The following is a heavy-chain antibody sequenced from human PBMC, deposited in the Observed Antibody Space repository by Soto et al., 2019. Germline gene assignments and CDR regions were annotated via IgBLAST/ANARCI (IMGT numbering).Heavy chain of an antibody. CDR3: AKMEGMDPWAYSFGY. CDR1: GFTFSDFA. D-gene: IGHD2-2*03. Sequence: EVQVLESGGGLVQPGGSLRLSCAATGFTFSDFAMSWVRQAPGKGLEWVSRIYGGGNGPHYADSVKGRVTSSRDNSKNTLYLQMNSLRAEDTAVYYCAKMEGMDPWAYSFGYWGQGTLVTVSS. CDR2: IYGGGNGP. V-gene: IGHV3-23*01. J-gene: IGHJ4*02.